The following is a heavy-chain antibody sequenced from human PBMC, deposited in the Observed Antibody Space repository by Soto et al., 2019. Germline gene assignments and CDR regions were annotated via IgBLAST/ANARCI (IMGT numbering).Heavy chain of an antibody. CDR2: INVYNGNT. Sequence: QVQLVQSGGEVKKPGASVKVSCKASGYTFTNYGISWVRQAPGQGLEWMGWINVYNGNTTYAQKFQGRVTMTTDTSTSTADMELRSLRSDDTAVYYCARGVGSRSYYNQYNWFDPWGQGSLGTVSS. CDR1: GYTFTNYG. CDR3: ARGVGSRSYYNQYNWFDP. V-gene: IGHV1-18*01. D-gene: IGHD3-10*01. J-gene: IGHJ5*02.